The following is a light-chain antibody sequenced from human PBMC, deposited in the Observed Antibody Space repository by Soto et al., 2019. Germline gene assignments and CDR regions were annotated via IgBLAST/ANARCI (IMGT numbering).Light chain of an antibody. CDR3: CSYAGSPYV. CDR2: EVT. J-gene: IGLJ1*01. CDR1: GSDVGSYNL. V-gene: IGLV2-23*02. Sequence: QSALTQPASVSGSPGQSITISCTGTGSDVGSYNLVSWYQQHPGKAPKLMIYEVTKRPSGVSHRFSSSKSGNTASLTISGLQAEDEADYYCCSYAGSPYVFGTGTKVTVL.